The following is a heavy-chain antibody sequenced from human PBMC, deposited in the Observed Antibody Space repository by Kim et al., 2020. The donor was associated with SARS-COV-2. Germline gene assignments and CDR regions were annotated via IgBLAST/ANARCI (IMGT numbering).Heavy chain of an antibody. CDR1: GFPFSTYD. Sequence: GGSLRLSCAASGFPFSTYDMNWVRQAPGKGLEWVSYISSSGNNKYYADSVRGRMTISRDNARNSLYLQMNSLSAEDTAVYYCARAPVNSFHYFYYMDVWGLGTTVTVSS. D-gene: IGHD1-1*01. CDR2: ISSSGNNK. J-gene: IGHJ6*03. V-gene: IGHV3-48*03. CDR3: ARAPVNSFHYFYYMDV.